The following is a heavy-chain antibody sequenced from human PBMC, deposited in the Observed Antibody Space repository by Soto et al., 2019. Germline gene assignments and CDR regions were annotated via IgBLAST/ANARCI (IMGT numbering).Heavy chain of an antibody. CDR1: GFTFSFYW. Sequence: GGSLRLSCAASGFTFSFYWMTWVRQAPGKGLEWVANIKQDGSEKYYVDSVQGRFTISRDNAKNSLYLQMNSLRAEDTAVYYCARSYCSGGSCYYPHHFDYWGQGTLVTVSS. CDR3: ARSYCSGGSCYYPHHFDY. D-gene: IGHD2-15*01. J-gene: IGHJ4*02. V-gene: IGHV3-7*01. CDR2: IKQDGSEK.